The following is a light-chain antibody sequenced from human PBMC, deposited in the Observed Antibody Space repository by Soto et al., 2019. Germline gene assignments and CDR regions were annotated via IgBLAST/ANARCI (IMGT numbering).Light chain of an antibody. Sequence: QSALTQPASVSASPGQSITISCTGTSSDIGDYNYVSWYQQRSGEAPKLILYEVENRPSGISDRFSGSKSGNTASLTISGLRTEDEADYYCSSYTSTVTLVVFGGGTKLTVL. CDR2: EVE. CDR3: SSYTSTVTLVV. J-gene: IGLJ2*01. CDR1: SSDIGDYNY. V-gene: IGLV2-14*03.